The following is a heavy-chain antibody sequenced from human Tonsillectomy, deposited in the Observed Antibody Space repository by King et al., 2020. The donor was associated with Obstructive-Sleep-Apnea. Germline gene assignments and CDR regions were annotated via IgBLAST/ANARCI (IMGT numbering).Heavy chain of an antibody. Sequence: VQLVESGGGVVQPGGSLRLSCAASGLTFIRYGMHWVRQAPGKGLEGVAFIRYDGSNKYFADSVKGRFTISRDNSKNTLYLQMNSLRDEDTAVYYCAKGSGYYPYVDYWGQGTLVTVSS. CDR3: AKGSGYYPYVDY. CDR1: GLTFIRYG. D-gene: IGHD3-3*01. V-gene: IGHV3-30*02. J-gene: IGHJ4*02. CDR2: IRYDGSNK.